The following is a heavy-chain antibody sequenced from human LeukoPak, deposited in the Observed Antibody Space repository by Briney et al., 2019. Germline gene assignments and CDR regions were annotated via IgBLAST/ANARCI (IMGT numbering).Heavy chain of an antibody. J-gene: IGHJ4*02. Sequence: GGSLRLSCAGSGFTFSSYWMSWVRQAPGKGPEWVANIKQDGREKHYVDSVKGRFTISRDNAKSSLYLQMNSLRAEDTAVYYCARDEAAATNWGQGTLVTVSS. D-gene: IGHD6-13*01. CDR3: ARDEAAATN. CDR2: IKQDGREK. CDR1: GFTFSSYW. V-gene: IGHV3-7*01.